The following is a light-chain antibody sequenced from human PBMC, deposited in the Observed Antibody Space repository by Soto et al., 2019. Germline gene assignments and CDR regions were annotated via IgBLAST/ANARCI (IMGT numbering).Light chain of an antibody. V-gene: IGKV1-5*03. Sequence: DIQMTQSPSTLPGSLGDRVTITCGASQTISSWLAWYQQKPGKAPKLLIYQASTLKSGVPSRFSGSGSGTEFTLTISSLRPDDFETYYSQHYNSYSEAFGQGTKVDIK. J-gene: IGKJ1*01. CDR3: QHYNSYSEA. CDR2: QAS. CDR1: QTISSW.